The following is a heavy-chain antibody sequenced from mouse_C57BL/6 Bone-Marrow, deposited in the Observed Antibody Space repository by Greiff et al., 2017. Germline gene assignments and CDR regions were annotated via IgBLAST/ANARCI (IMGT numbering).Heavy chain of an antibody. D-gene: IGHD2-3*01. J-gene: IGHJ2*01. CDR3: TAVDDNYFDF. CDR1: GFNFKDYY. CDR2: IDPEIGDT. V-gene: IGHV14-4*01. Sequence: EVQLQESGAELVRPGASVKLSCTASGFNFKDYYIHWVKQRPEQGLEWIGWIDPEIGDTEYASKFQGKATITSDTSSNTAYLQLSSLTSEDTAVYYCTAVDDNYFDFGGQGTPLTVAS.